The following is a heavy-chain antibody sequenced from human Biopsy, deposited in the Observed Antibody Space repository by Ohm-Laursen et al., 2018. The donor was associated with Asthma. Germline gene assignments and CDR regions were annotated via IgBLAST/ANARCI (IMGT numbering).Heavy chain of an antibody. CDR1: GYNFISFA. V-gene: IGHV1-3*04. CDR3: ARTYYDFLTGQVKDVFGV. D-gene: IGHD3-9*01. CDR2: VNTGNGDT. Sequence: ATVKISCKASGYNFISFAIHWVRQAPGQRLEWMGWVNTGNGDTKDSQKFQGRVTITRDTSASTAYMELRSLRSEDTATYYCARTYYDFLTGQVKDVFGVWGHGTMVTFSS. J-gene: IGHJ3*01.